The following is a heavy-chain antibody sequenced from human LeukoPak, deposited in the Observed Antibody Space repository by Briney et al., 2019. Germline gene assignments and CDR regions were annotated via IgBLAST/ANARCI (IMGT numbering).Heavy chain of an antibody. CDR2: ISSSSSTI. Sequence: PGGSLRLSCAASGFTFSSYSMNWVRQAPGKGLEWVSYISSSSSTIYYADSVKGRFAISRDNAKNSLYLQMNSLRAEDTAVYYCARGEDIVEVPAALAFDIWGQGTMVTVSS. D-gene: IGHD2-2*01. CDR3: ARGEDIVEVPAALAFDI. V-gene: IGHV3-48*04. CDR1: GFTFSSYS. J-gene: IGHJ3*02.